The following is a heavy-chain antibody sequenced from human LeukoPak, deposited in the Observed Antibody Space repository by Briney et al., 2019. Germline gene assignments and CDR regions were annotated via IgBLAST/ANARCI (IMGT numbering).Heavy chain of an antibody. V-gene: IGHV3-64*02. D-gene: IGHD6-19*01. J-gene: IGHJ4*02. CDR1: GFTFSNYA. CDR3: TRGVAISTSGWYDTFDY. Sequence: GGPLRLPCAASGFTFSNYAMYWVRQAPGKGLEYVSVISTDGSRIYYADSVKGRFTISRDNSKNTLYLQMGSLRAEDMAVYYCTRGVAISTSGWYDTFDYWGQGALVTVSS. CDR2: ISTDGSRI.